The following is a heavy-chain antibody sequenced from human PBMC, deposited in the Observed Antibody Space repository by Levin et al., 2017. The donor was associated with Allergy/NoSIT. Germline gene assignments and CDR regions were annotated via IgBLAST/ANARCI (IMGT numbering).Heavy chain of an antibody. Sequence: AGESLKISCAASGFTFSDYSMNWVRRAPGKGLEWVSSISPNSNYIYYADSLKGRFTISRDNAKSSVFLQMNSLRAEDTALYYCARSGSPDYWGQGTLVTVSS. CDR1: GFTFSDYS. V-gene: IGHV3-21*01. J-gene: IGHJ4*02. D-gene: IGHD3-22*01. CDR3: ARSGSPDY. CDR2: ISPNSNYI.